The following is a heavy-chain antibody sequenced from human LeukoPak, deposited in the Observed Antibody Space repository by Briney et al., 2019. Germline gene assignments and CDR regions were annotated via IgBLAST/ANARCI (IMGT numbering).Heavy chain of an antibody. Sequence: SETLSLTCTVSGGSFSSYYWSWIRQPPGKGLEWIGYSHYSGSTNYNPSLKSRVTISVDTSKNQFSLKLSSVTAADTAVYYCARRAPRIAARSFDYWGQGTLVTVSS. J-gene: IGHJ4*02. CDR2: SHYSGST. V-gene: IGHV4-59*12. CDR3: ARRAPRIAARSFDY. CDR1: GGSFSSYY. D-gene: IGHD6-6*01.